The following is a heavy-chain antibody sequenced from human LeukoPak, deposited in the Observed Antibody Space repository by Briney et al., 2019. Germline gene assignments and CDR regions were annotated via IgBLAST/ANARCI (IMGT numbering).Heavy chain of an antibody. J-gene: IGHJ3*02. D-gene: IGHD3-16*01. V-gene: IGHV3-72*01. CDR2: TGNKVNSYTT. CDR1: GFTFSDLY. Sequence: GGSLRLSWAASGFTFSDLYMDWVRQAPGKGLEWVGRTGNKVNSYTTQYAASVKGRFTISRDDSKNSLYLQMNSLKTEDTAVYYCARDLLGTRSIWGQGTMVTVSS. CDR3: ARDLLGTRSI.